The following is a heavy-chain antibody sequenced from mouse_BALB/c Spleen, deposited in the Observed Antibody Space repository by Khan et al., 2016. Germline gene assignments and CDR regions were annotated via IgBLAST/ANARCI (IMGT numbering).Heavy chain of an antibody. CDR2: INPGSGGT. CDR3: GRGGSSYGYYYAMDY. Sequence: VQLQESGAELVRPGTSVKVSCKASGYAFTNYSIEWVKQRPGQGLEWIGVINPGSGGTNYNEKFKGKATLTADKSSSTAYMQLSSLTSDDSAVYCCGRGGSSYGYYYAMDYWGQGTSVTVAS. CDR1: GYAFTNYS. J-gene: IGHJ4*01. V-gene: IGHV1-54*01. D-gene: IGHD1-1*01.